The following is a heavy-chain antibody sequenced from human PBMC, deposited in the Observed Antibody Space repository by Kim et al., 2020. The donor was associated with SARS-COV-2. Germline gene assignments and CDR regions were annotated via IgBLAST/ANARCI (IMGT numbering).Heavy chain of an antibody. V-gene: IGHV5-51*01. Sequence: GESLKISCKGSGYSFTSYWIGWVRQMPGKGLEWMGIIYPGDSDTRYSPSFQGQVTISADKSISTAYLQWSSLKASDTAMYYCARRPIAVAGTAEDYFDYWGQGTLVTVSS. CDR2: IYPGDSDT. J-gene: IGHJ4*02. D-gene: IGHD6-19*01. CDR1: GYSFTSYW. CDR3: ARRPIAVAGTAEDYFDY.